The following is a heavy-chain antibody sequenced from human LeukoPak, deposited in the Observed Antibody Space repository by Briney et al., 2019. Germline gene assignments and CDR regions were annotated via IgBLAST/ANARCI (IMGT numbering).Heavy chain of an antibody. CDR2: INPNSGGT. CDR3: ARADDPGIAVAGIGY. Sequence: GASVKVSCKASGYTFTGYYMHWVRQAPGQGLEWMGGINPNSGGTNYAQKFQGRATMTRDTSISTAYMELSRLRSDDTAVYYCARADDPGIAVAGIGYWGQGTLVTVSS. V-gene: IGHV1-2*02. D-gene: IGHD6-19*01. J-gene: IGHJ4*02. CDR1: GYTFTGYY.